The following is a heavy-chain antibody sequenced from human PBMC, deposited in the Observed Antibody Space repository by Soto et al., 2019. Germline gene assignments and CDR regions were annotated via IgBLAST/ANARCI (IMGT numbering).Heavy chain of an antibody. CDR3: ARDNYYDSSGFDY. V-gene: IGHV4-31*03. J-gene: IGHJ4*02. CDR1: GGSISSGGYY. D-gene: IGHD3-22*01. Sequence: ASGTLSLTCTVSGGSISSGGYYWSWIRQHPGKGLEWIGYIYYSGSTYYNPSLKSRVTISVDTSKNQFSLKLSSVTAADTAVYYCARDNYYDSSGFDYWGQGTLVTVSS. CDR2: IYYSGST.